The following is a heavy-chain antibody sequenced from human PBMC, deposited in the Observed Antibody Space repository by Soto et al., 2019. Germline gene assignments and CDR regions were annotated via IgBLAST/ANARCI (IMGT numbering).Heavy chain of an antibody. J-gene: IGHJ6*02. Sequence: VQLVQSGAEVKKPGSSVKLSCKASGGTFNRYTISWVRQAPGQGLEWMGGIIPIFGTANYAQKFQGRVAISADESTSAAYMELRRLRSEDTAVYYCALWGFRDGNNSKYNYSGMDVWGQGTTVTVSS. CDR1: GGTFNRYT. CDR2: IIPIFGTA. V-gene: IGHV1-69*01. CDR3: ALWGFRDGNNSKYNYSGMDV. D-gene: IGHD1-1*01.